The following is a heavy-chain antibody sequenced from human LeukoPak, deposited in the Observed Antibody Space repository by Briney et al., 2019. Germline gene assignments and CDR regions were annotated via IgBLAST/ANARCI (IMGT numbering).Heavy chain of an antibody. D-gene: IGHD6-13*01. J-gene: IGHJ4*02. CDR2: ISHSGIT. CDR1: GGSFSGYY. V-gene: IGHV4-34*01. CDR3: ARGRGAEAGTGY. Sequence: SETLSLTCAVYGGSFSGYYWSWIRQSPGKGLEWIGEISHSGITNHNPSLKSRVTISVDTSKNQFSLNLRSVTAAGTAVYYCARGRGAEAGTGYWGQGTLVTVSS.